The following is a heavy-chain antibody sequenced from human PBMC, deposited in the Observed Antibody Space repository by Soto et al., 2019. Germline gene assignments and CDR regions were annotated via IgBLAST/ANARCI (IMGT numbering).Heavy chain of an antibody. V-gene: IGHV3-23*01. CDR1: GFSFINYS. CDR3: AKCLDGTMVYFEY. Sequence: GGSXRLSCSSSGFSFINYSSTWARQAPGKGLEWVSSISGSGDRTYYADSVKGRFNISRDNSKSTLYLQMNSMRAADPAVYYCAKCLDGTMVYFEYWGLATLVTV. J-gene: IGHJ4*02. CDR2: ISGSGDRT. D-gene: IGHD2-8*01.